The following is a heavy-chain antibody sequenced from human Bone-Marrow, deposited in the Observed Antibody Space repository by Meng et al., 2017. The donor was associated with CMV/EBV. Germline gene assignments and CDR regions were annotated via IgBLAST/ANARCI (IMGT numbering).Heavy chain of an antibody. V-gene: IGHV1-2*02. CDR2: INPNSGGT. CDR3: VREGSGRYEKLYDY. J-gene: IGHJ4*02. Sequence: ASGYTLTGYYMHWVRQAPGQGLEWMGWINPNSGGTNYAQKFQGRVTMTRDTSISTAYMELSRLRSDDTAVYYCVREGSGRYEKLYDYWGQGTLVTVSS. D-gene: IGHD3-10*01. CDR1: GYTLTGYY.